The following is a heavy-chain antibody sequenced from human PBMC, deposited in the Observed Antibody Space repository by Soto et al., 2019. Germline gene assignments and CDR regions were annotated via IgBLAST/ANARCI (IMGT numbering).Heavy chain of an antibody. V-gene: IGHV4-31*02. CDR1: GGSISSGGYY. Sequence: SETLSLTXTVSGGSISSGGYYWSWIRQHPGKGLEWIGYIYYSGSTYYNPSLKSRVTISVDTSKNQFSLKLSSVTAADTAVYYCAASYSGSYSYWGQGTLVTVSS. D-gene: IGHD3-10*01. CDR2: IYYSGST. J-gene: IGHJ4*02. CDR3: AASYSGSYSY.